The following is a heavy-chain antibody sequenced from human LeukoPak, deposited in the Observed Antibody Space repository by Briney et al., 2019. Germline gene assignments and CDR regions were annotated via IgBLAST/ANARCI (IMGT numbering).Heavy chain of an antibody. CDR3: AREEDCSGGSCYSSSIDY. V-gene: IGHV1-46*01. CDR1: GYTFTSYY. Sequence: GASVKVSCKASGYTFTSYYMHWVRQAPGQGLEWMGIINPSGGSTSYAQKFQGRVTMTRDTSTSTAYMELSSLRSEDTAVYYCAREEDCSGGSCYSSSIDYWGQGTLVTVSS. D-gene: IGHD2-15*01. J-gene: IGHJ4*02. CDR2: INPSGGST.